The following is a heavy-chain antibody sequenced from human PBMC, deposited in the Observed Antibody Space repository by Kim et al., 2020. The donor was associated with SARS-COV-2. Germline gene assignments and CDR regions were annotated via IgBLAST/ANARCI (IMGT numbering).Heavy chain of an antibody. V-gene: IGHV4-59*01. CDR2: IYYSGST. J-gene: IGHJ3*02. CDR1: GGSISSYY. Sequence: SETLSLTCTVSGGSISSYYWSWIRQPPGKGLEWIGYIYYSGSTNYNPSLKSRVTISVDTSKNQFSLKLSSVTAADTAVYYCARRVRLTGYYPDDAFDIWGQGTMVTVSS. CDR3: ARRVRLTGYYPDDAFDI. D-gene: IGHD3-9*01.